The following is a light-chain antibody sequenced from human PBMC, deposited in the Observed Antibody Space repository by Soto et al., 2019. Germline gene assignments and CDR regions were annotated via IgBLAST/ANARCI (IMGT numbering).Light chain of an antibody. V-gene: IGKV3-15*01. CDR2: GAS. CDR1: QSVSNY. J-gene: IGKJ4*01. CDR3: QQYHNWPPLT. Sequence: EIVMTQSPATLSVSPGERATLSCRASQSVSNYLAWYQQKPGQAPRLLIYGASTRATGIPARFSGGGSETEFTLIISSLQSEDFAVYYCQQYHNWPPLTFGGGTKVEIK.